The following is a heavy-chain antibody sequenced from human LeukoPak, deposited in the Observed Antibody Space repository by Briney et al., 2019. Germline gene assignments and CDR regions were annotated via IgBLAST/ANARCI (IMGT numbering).Heavy chain of an antibody. V-gene: IGHV3-21*01. CDR1: GFTFSSYS. CDR3: AREDYDSSGYYRGNDY. J-gene: IGHJ4*02. Sequence: NPGGSLRLSCAASGFTFSSYSMTWVRQAPGKGLEWVSSISSSSSYIYYADSVKGRFTISRDNAKNSLYLQMNSLRAEDTAVYYCAREDYDSSGYYRGNDYWGQGTLVTVSS. D-gene: IGHD3-22*01. CDR2: ISSSSSYI.